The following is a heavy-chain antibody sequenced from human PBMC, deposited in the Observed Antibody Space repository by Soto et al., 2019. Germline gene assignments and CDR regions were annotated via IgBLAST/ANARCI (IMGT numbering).Heavy chain of an antibody. Sequence: SETLSLTCTVSGGSISSSSHYWSWIRQHPGKGLEWIGYIYYSGSTYYNPSLKSRVTISVDTSKNQFSLKLSSVTAADTAVYYCARDNRITGTTTWFDPWGQGTLVTVSS. J-gene: IGHJ5*02. CDR3: ARDNRITGTTTWFDP. V-gene: IGHV4-31*03. CDR2: IYYSGST. CDR1: GGSISSSSHY. D-gene: IGHD1-20*01.